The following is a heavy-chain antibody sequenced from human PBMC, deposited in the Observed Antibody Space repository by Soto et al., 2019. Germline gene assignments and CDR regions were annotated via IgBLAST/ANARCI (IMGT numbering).Heavy chain of an antibody. CDR2: ISGSGGST. V-gene: IGHV3-23*01. CDR3: AKDPYYDSLTGYFSTDAFDI. Sequence: GGSLRLSCAASGFTFSSYAMSWVRQAPGKGLEWVSAISGSGGSTYYADSVKGRFTISRDNSKNTLYLQMNSLRAEDTAVYYCAKDPYYDSLTGYFSTDAFDIWGQGTMVTVAS. D-gene: IGHD3-9*01. CDR1: GFTFSSYA. J-gene: IGHJ3*02.